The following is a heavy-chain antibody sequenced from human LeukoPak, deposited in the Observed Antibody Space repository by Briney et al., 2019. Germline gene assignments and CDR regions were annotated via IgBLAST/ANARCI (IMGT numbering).Heavy chain of an antibody. D-gene: IGHD6-13*01. CDR1: RFTFSSYA. V-gene: IGHV3-30-3*01. CDR3: AREYSSSWYRD. CDR2: ISFDGNNK. Sequence: GGSLRLSCAASRFTFSSYAMHWVRQAPGKGLEWVAVISFDGNNKYYADSVKGRFTISRDNSKNTLYLQINSLRPEDTAVYYCAREYSSSWYRDWGQGTLVTVSS. J-gene: IGHJ4*02.